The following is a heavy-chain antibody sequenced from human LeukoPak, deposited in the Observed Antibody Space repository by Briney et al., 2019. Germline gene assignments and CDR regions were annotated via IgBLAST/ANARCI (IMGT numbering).Heavy chain of an antibody. CDR1: GFTFDDYG. CDR3: AVTTVTTFFVPSDY. J-gene: IGHJ4*02. Sequence: PGGSLRLSCAASGFTFDDYGMSCVRQAPGKGLEWGSGINWNGGSTGYADSVKGRFTISRDNAKNSLYLQMSSLRAEDTALYYCAVTTVTTFFVPSDYWGQGTLVTVSS. V-gene: IGHV3-20*04. CDR2: INWNGGST. D-gene: IGHD4-17*01.